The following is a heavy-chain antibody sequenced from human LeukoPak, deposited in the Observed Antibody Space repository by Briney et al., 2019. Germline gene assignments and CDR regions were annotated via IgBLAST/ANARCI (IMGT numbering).Heavy chain of an antibody. D-gene: IGHD5/OR15-5a*01. J-gene: IGHJ6*03. CDR1: GVSISSHY. CDR2: ISSSGST. CDR3: ARGALRGFYAFSYMDV. Sequence: NSSETLSLTCTVSGVSISSHYWIWVRQSPEKGLEWVGAISSSGSTGYNPSLRSRVTISLDTSKNQFSLNLSSVTAADTAVYYCARGALRGFYAFSYMDVWGKGTTVTVSS. V-gene: IGHV4-59*11.